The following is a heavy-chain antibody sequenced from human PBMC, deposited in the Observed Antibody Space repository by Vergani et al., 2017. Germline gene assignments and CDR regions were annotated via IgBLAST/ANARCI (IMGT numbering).Heavy chain of an antibody. CDR2: IYWNDDK. CDR1: GFSVSSSGVG. Sequence: QITLKESGPTLVKPTQTLTLTCTVSGFSVSSSGVGVAWIRQPPGKALECLAIIYWNDDKRYSPSLMGRLTIAKDTSRNQVVLTMTNMDPVDTATYYCAHRDIFVDNYEYLDYWGPGTLVTVSS. CDR3: AHRDIFVDNYEYLDY. D-gene: IGHD4-11*01. J-gene: IGHJ4*02. V-gene: IGHV2-5*01.